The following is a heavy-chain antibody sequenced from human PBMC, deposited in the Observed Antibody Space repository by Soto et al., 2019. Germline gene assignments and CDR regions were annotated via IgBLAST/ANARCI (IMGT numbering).Heavy chain of an antibody. D-gene: IGHD2-2*02. CDR2: ISAYNGNT. Sequence: ASVKVSCKASGYTFTSYGISWVRQAPGQGLEWMGWISAYNGNTGYAQKFQGRVTMTRNTSISTAYMELSSLRSEDTAVYYCARMYCSSTSCYKAYYYYYGMDVWGQGTTVTVSS. CDR3: ARMYCSSTSCYKAYYYYYGMDV. CDR1: GYTFTSYG. V-gene: IGHV1-18*04. J-gene: IGHJ6*02.